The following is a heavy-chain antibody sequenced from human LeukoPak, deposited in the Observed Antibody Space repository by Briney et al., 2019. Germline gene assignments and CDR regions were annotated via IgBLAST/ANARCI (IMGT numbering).Heavy chain of an antibody. Sequence: GGSLRLSCAASGFTFSSYTMNWVRQAPGKGLEWVAVISYDGSNKYYADSVKGRFTISRDNSKNTLYLQMNSLRAEDTAVYYCAKPHHGYSSGYVVDYWGQGTLVTVSS. D-gene: IGHD3-22*01. J-gene: IGHJ4*02. V-gene: IGHV3-30*18. CDR1: GFTFSSYT. CDR3: AKPHHGYSSGYVVDY. CDR2: ISYDGSNK.